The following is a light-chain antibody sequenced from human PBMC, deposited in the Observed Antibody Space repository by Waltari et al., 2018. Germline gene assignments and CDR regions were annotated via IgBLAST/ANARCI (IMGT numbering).Light chain of an antibody. CDR1: VLAKKY. Sequence: SYELTQPSSVSVSPGQTARITCSGDVLAKKYARWFQQKPGQAPVLVIYKDSERPSGIPERFSGSSSGTTVTLTISGAQVEDEAEYYCFSAPDNDWVFGGGTKLTVL. CDR3: FSAPDNDWV. V-gene: IGLV3-27*01. J-gene: IGLJ3*02. CDR2: KDS.